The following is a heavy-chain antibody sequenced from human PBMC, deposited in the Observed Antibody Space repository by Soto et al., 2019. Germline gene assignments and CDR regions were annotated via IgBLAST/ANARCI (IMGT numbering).Heavy chain of an antibody. J-gene: IGHJ6*01. V-gene: IGHV4-59*01. Sequence: PSETLSLTCTVSGGSISGYYWSWIRQPPGKGLEWIGYMYKTGSTVYNPSLKSRVTISVDTSKNQFYLKVNSVTAADTAVYYCGRDLWGYCGTDCYPLDVWGQGTTV. CDR2: MYKTGST. CDR3: GRDLWGYCGTDCYPLDV. D-gene: IGHD2-21*02. CDR1: GGSISGYY.